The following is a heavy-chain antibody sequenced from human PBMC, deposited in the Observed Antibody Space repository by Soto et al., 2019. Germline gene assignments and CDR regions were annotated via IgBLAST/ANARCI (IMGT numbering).Heavy chain of an antibody. CDR2: INLSGGST. D-gene: IGHD1-26*01. V-gene: IGHV1-46*01. Sequence: ASVKVCCKASGYTFTSYYMHWVRQAPGQGLEWMGIINLSGGSTSYAQKFQGRVTMTRDTSTSTVYVELSSLRSEDTAVYYCASHSGSYYKAMDVWGQGTTVTVSS. CDR1: GYTFTSYY. J-gene: IGHJ6*02. CDR3: ASHSGSYYKAMDV.